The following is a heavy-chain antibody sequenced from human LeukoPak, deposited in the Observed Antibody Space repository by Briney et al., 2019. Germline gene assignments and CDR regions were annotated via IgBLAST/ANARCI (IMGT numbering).Heavy chain of an antibody. Sequence: ASVKVSCKASGYTFTGYYMHWVRQAPGQGLEWMGWINPNSGGTNYAQKFQGRVTMTRDTSISTAYMELSRLRSDDTAVYYCARASGEVVSGSWWVNWFDPWGQGTLVTVSS. V-gene: IGHV1-2*02. D-gene: IGHD6-13*01. CDR1: GYTFTGYY. CDR3: ARASGEVVSGSWWVNWFDP. CDR2: INPNSGGT. J-gene: IGHJ5*02.